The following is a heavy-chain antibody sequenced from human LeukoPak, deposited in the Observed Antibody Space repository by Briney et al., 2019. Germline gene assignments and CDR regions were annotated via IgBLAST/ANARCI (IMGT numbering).Heavy chain of an antibody. D-gene: IGHD2-2*02. J-gene: IGHJ4*02. Sequence: GGSLRLSCAASGFTFSSYAMHWVRQAPGKGLEWVAVISYDGSNKYYADSVKGRFTISRDNSKNTLYLQMNSLRAEDTAVYYCARDQGYCSSASCFTHYFDYWGQGTLVTVSS. CDR3: ARDQGYCSSASCFTHYFDY. CDR2: ISYDGSNK. CDR1: GFTFSSYA. V-gene: IGHV3-30-3*01.